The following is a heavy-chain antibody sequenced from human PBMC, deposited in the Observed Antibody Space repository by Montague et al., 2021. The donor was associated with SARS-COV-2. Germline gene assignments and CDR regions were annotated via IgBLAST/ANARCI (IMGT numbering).Heavy chain of an antibody. Sequence: SETLSLTCAVYGGSFSGYYWCWIRQPPGKGLEWIGEINHSGSTNYNPSPKSRVTISVDTSKNQFSLELSSVTAADTAVSYCARALPVTTFLYSYYGMDVWGQGTTVTVSS. V-gene: IGHV4-34*01. CDR2: INHSGST. CDR1: GGSFSGYY. J-gene: IGHJ6*02. D-gene: IGHD4-17*01. CDR3: ARALPVTTFLYSYYGMDV.